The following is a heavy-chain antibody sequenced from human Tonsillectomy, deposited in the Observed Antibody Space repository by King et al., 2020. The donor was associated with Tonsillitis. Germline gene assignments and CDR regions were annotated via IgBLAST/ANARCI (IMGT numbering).Heavy chain of an antibody. CDR1: GFTFSSYA. Sequence: VQLVESGGGLVRPGGSLRLSCAASGFTFSSYAMSWVRQAPGKGLEWVSGLSGRGGSTFYADSVKGRFTISRENSKNLLFLQMNSLRAEDAAVYYCAKDVDVVPAAMNDYFDYWGQGTLVTASS. CDR3: AKDVDVVPAAMNDYFDY. CDR2: LSGRGGST. J-gene: IGHJ4*02. V-gene: IGHV3-23*04. D-gene: IGHD2-2*01.